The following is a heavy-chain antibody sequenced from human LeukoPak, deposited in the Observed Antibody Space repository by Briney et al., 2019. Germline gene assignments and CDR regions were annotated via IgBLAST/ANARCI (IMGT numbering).Heavy chain of an antibody. CDR2: IYYSGTT. D-gene: IGHD5-18*01. Sequence: SETLSLTCTVSGGLISISTYYWGWIRQPPGKGLEWIGSIYYSGTTHYNPSLKSRVTIAVDTSKNQFSLKLTSVTAADTAIYFCARTSETAMITLWGQGTLVTVSS. CDR1: GGLISISTYY. CDR3: ARTSETAMITL. V-gene: IGHV4-39*07. J-gene: IGHJ4*02.